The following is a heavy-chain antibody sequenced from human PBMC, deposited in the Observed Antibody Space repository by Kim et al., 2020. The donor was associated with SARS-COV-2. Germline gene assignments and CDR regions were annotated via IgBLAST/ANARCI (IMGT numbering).Heavy chain of an antibody. CDR1: GFTFSSYD. J-gene: IGHJ1*01. D-gene: IGHD4-17*01. CDR2: ISGSGGST. CDR3: AKDADGDYFAEYFQH. Sequence: GGSLRLSCAASGFTFSSYDMSWVRQAPGKGLEWVSAISGSGGSTYYADSVKGRFTISRDNSKNTLYLQMNSMRAEDTAVYYCAKDADGDYFAEYFQHWGQGTLVTVSS. V-gene: IGHV3-23*01.